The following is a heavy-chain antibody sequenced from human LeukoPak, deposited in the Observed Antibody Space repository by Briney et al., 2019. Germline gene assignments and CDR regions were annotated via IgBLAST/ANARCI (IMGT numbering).Heavy chain of an antibody. CDR2: IIPILGIA. J-gene: IGHJ4*02. CDR1: GGTFSSYA. V-gene: IGHV1-69*04. D-gene: IGHD6-13*01. CDR3: ARLIAAADPNDY. Sequence: SVKVSCKASGGTFSSYAISWVRQAPGQGLEWMGRIIPILGIANYAQKFQGRVTITADKSTSTAYMELSSLRSEDTAMYYCARLIAAADPNDYWGQGTLVTVSS.